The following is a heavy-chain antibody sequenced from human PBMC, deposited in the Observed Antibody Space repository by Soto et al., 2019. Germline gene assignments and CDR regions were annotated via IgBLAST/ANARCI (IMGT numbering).Heavy chain of an antibody. Sequence: SVKVSCRASGGTFSSYAISWVRHAPGQGLEWMGGIIPIFGTANYAQKFQGRVTITADESTSTAYMELSSLRSEDTAVYYCAREGGVIMVPGNWFDPWGQGTLVTV. CDR2: IIPIFGTA. D-gene: IGHD2-8*01. CDR3: AREGGVIMVPGNWFDP. CDR1: GGTFSSYA. V-gene: IGHV1-69*13. J-gene: IGHJ5*02.